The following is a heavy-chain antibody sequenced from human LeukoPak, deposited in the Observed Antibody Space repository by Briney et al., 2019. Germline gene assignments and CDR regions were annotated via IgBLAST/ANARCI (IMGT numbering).Heavy chain of an antibody. CDR3: AREDVLMVYAT. Sequence: ASVTVSCKASGYTFTGYYMHWVRQAPGQGLGWMGWINPNSGGTNYAQKFQGRVTMTRGTSISTAYMELSRLRSDDTAVYYCAREDVLMVYATWGQGTLVTVSS. CDR2: INPNSGGT. V-gene: IGHV1-2*02. CDR1: GYTFTGYY. D-gene: IGHD2-8*01. J-gene: IGHJ4*02.